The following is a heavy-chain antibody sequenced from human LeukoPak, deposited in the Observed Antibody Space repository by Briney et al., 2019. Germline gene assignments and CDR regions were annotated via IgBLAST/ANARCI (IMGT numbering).Heavy chain of an antibody. Sequence: GASVKVSCKASGYTFASYGISWVRQAPGQGLEWMGWISAHNDDTRYAQHLQGRVTLTTDTSTGTAYMELRSLTSDDTALYYCARDTALIITPGGPDYWGQGTLVTVSS. V-gene: IGHV1-18*01. D-gene: IGHD3-10*01. J-gene: IGHJ4*02. CDR1: GYTFASYG. CDR3: ARDTALIITPGGPDY. CDR2: ISAHNDDT.